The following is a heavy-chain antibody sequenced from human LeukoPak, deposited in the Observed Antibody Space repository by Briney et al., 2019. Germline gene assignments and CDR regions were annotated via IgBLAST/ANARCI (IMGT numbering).Heavy chain of an antibody. CDR2: ISGSGGST. Sequence: PGGSLRLSCAASGFTFSSYAMSWVRQAPGKGLEWVSAISGSGGSTYYADSVKGRCTISRDNSKNTLYLQMNSLRAEDTAVYYCAKDQLLLWFGELLPPDYWGQGTLVTVSS. D-gene: IGHD3-10*01. V-gene: IGHV3-23*01. CDR3: AKDQLLLWFGELLPPDY. J-gene: IGHJ4*02. CDR1: GFTFSSYA.